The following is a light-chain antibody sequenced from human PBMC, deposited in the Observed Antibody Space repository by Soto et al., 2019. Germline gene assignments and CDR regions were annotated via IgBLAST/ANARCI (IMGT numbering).Light chain of an antibody. Sequence: SYELTQPPSVSVAPGKTARITCGGNNIGSKSVHWYQQKPGQAPVLVIYYDSDRPSGIPERFSGSNSGNTPTLTISRVEAGDEADYYCQVWDSSSDHVVFGGGTKVTVL. CDR1: NIGSKS. CDR2: YDS. J-gene: IGLJ2*01. CDR3: QVWDSSSDHVV. V-gene: IGLV3-21*04.